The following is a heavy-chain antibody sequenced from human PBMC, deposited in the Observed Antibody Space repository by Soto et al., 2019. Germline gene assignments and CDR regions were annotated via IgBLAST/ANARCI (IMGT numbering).Heavy chain of an antibody. CDR2: IYYSGST. CDR1: GGSISSYY. Sequence: PSETLSLTCTVSGGSISSYYWSWIRQPPGKGLEWIGYIYYSGSTYYNPSLKSRVTISVDTSKNQFSLKVNSVTAADTAVYYCARYGSGSYYPTTFDYWGQGTLVTVSS. CDR3: ARYGSGSYYPTTFDY. D-gene: IGHD3-10*01. V-gene: IGHV4-59*12. J-gene: IGHJ4*02.